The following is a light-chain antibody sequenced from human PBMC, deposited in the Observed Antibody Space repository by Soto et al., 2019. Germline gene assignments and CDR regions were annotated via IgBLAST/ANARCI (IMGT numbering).Light chain of an antibody. J-gene: IGKJ5*01. Sequence: EIVLTQSPATLSLSPGERATLSCRASQSVSSYLAWYQQKPGQAPRLLIYDASNRATGIPARFSGSGSGTDFTLTISSLEPADFAVYYCQQSSNWPPITFGQGTRLEIK. CDR2: DAS. V-gene: IGKV3-11*01. CDR1: QSVSSY. CDR3: QQSSNWPPIT.